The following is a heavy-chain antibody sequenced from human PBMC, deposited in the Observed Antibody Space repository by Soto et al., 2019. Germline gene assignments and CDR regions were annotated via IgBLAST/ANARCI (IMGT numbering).Heavy chain of an antibody. J-gene: IGHJ4*02. CDR1: GGSISSYY. D-gene: IGHD5-18*01. V-gene: IGHV4-59*01. Sequence: SETLSLTCTVSGGSISSYYWSWIRQPPGKGLEWIGYIYYSGSTNYNPSLKSRVTISVDTSKNQFSLKLSSVTAADTAVYYCAKVVSGYSPSWGQGTLVTVSS. CDR3: AKVVSGYSPS. CDR2: IYYSGST.